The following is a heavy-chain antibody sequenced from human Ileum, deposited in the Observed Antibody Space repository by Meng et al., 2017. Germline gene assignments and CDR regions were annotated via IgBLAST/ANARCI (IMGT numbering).Heavy chain of an antibody. CDR2: MNPNSGNT. J-gene: IGHJ5*02. V-gene: IGHV1-8*01. Sequence: QVQAVESGAEVKKPGAYGKGSCKAFGYTFTSYDINWVRQATGQGLEWMGWMNPNSGNTGYAQKFQGRVTMTRNTSISTAYMELSSLRSEDTAVYYCARGSLLLWFGERKGFDPWGQGTLVTVSS. CDR1: GYTFTSYD. CDR3: ARGSLLLWFGERKGFDP. D-gene: IGHD3-10*01.